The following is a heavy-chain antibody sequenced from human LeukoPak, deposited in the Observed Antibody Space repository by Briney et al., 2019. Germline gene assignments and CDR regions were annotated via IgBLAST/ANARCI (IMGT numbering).Heavy chain of an antibody. CDR1: GFTFSNAW. Sequence: GGSLRLSCAASGFTFSNAWMSWVRQAPGKGLEWVGRIKSKTDGGTTDYAAPVKGRFTISRDDSKNTLYLQMNSLKTEDTAVYYCTTIPPPGPSKAYYYYMDVWGKGTTVTVSS. V-gene: IGHV3-15*01. CDR3: TTIPPPGPSKAYYYYMDV. CDR2: IKSKTDGGTT. J-gene: IGHJ6*03.